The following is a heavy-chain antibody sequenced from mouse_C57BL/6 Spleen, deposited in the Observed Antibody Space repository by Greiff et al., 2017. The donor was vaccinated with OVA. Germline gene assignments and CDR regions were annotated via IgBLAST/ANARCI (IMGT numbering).Heavy chain of an antibody. CDR3: ARGGNYAGDAMDY. J-gene: IGHJ4*01. D-gene: IGHD2-1*01. V-gene: IGHV3-1*01. CDR2: ISYSGST. CDR1: GYSITSGYD. Sequence: VQLQQSGPGMVKPSQSLSLTCTVTGYSITSGYDWHWIRHFPGNKLEWMGYISYSGSTNYNPSLKSRISITHDTSKNHFFLKLNSVTTEDTATYYCARGGNYAGDAMDYWGQGTSVTVSS.